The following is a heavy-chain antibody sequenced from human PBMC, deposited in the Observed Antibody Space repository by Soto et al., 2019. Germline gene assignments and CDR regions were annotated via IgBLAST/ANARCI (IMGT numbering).Heavy chain of an antibody. V-gene: IGHV3-48*01. J-gene: IGHJ4*02. CDR1: GFTFSSYS. D-gene: IGHD3-22*01. Sequence: PWGSLRLSFAASGFTFSSYSMNWVRQAPGKGLECVSYISSISXTXXXXXXXXXXXXXXIYXXNNXXXLXXXXXXXXXTAVYYCAPHSGYYDYWGQGTLVTFSS. CDR3: APHSGYYDY. CDR2: ISSISXTX.